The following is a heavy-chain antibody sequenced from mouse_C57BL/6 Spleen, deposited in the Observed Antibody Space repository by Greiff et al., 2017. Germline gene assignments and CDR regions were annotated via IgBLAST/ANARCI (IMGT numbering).Heavy chain of an antibody. Sequence: QVQLQQPGAELVKPGASVKLSCKASGYTFTSYWMQWVKQRPGQGLEWIGEIDPSDSYTNYNQKFKGKATLTVDTSSSTAYMQLSSLTSEDSAVYYCARRAQATYYYSMDYWGQGTSVTVSS. V-gene: IGHV1-50*01. J-gene: IGHJ4*01. CDR1: GYTFTSYW. CDR2: IDPSDSYT. CDR3: ARRAQATYYYSMDY. D-gene: IGHD3-2*02.